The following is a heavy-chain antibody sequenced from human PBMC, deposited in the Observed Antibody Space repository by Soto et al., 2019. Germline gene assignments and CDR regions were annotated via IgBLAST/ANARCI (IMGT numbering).Heavy chain of an antibody. CDR3: ARHDGIVVPYYFDY. D-gene: IGHD2-15*01. J-gene: IGHJ4*02. Sequence: PSETLSLTCAVYGGSFSGYHWSWIRQPPGKGLEWIGDIYYSGSTNYNPSLKSRVTISVDTSKNQFSLKLSSVTAADTAVYYCARHDGIVVPYYFDYWGQGTLVTVSS. V-gene: IGHV4-34*01. CDR2: IYYSGST. CDR1: GGSFSGYH.